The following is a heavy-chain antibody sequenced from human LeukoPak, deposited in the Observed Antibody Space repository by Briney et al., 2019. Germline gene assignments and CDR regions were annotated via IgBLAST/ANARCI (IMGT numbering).Heavy chain of an antibody. Sequence: SETLSLTCTVSGGSISSSNYYWGWIRQPPGKGLEWIGSIYYSGRTYYNPSLKSRVTISVGTSKNQFSLKLSSVTAADTAVYYCARVEYSSSCDYWGQGTLVTVSS. CDR2: IYYSGRT. CDR3: ARVEYSSSCDY. V-gene: IGHV4-39*07. J-gene: IGHJ4*02. CDR1: GGSISSSNYY. D-gene: IGHD6-6*01.